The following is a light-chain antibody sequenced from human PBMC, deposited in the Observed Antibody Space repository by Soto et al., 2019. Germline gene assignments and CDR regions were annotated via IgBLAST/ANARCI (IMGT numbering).Light chain of an antibody. CDR2: KVS. CDR3: MQGSHWPYT. CDR1: QSLVYSDGNTY. Sequence: DVVMTQSPLSLPVTLGQPASISCRSSQSLVYSDGNTYLNWFQQRTGQSPRRLIYKVSNRDSGGPGRVSGSGSVTDFTLTISRVEAEDVGLYYCMQGSHWPYTFGPGTRLEIK. V-gene: IGKV2-30*01. J-gene: IGKJ2*01.